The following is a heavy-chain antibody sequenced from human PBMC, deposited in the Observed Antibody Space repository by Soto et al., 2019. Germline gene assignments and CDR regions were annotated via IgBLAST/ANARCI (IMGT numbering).Heavy chain of an antibody. CDR2: IDPSDSYT. J-gene: IGHJ4*02. D-gene: IGHD6-13*01. CDR3: ATVFIAAAGTGDY. V-gene: IGHV5-10-1*01. CDR1: GYSFTSYW. Sequence: PGESLKICCKGSGYSFTSYWISWVRQMPGKGLEWMGRIDPSDSYTNYSPSFQGHVTISADKSISTAYLQWSSLKASDTAMYYCATVFIAAAGTGDYWGRGTLVTVSS.